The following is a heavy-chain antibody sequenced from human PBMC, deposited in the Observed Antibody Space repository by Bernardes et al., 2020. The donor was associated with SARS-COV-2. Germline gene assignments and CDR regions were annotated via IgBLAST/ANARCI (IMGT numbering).Heavy chain of an antibody. CDR1: GFTFSSYA. Sequence: GGSLRLSCAASGFTFSSYAMHWVRQTPGKGLEWVAIVWADGKNIYYADSVKGRFTISRDNSKSTLHLQMDSLRGEDTAVYYCARRGDPPQQKYINVWGRGTTVTVSS. V-gene: IGHV3-33*03. D-gene: IGHD6-13*01. CDR3: ARRGDPPQQKYINV. CDR2: VWADGKNI. J-gene: IGHJ6*04.